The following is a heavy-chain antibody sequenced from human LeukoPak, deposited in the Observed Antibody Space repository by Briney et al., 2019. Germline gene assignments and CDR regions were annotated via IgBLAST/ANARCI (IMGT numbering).Heavy chain of an antibody. J-gene: IGHJ4*02. D-gene: IGHD3-3*01. Sequence: SETLSLTCTVSGDSISTSNSYWGWIRQPPGRGLEWIGSIYYSGNTYYNASLKSRVTISVDTSKNQFSLKLTSVTAADTAVYYCARGLYDYYFDYWGQGTLVTVSS. CDR3: ARGLYDYYFDY. CDR2: IYYSGNT. CDR1: GDSISTSNSY. V-gene: IGHV4-39*01.